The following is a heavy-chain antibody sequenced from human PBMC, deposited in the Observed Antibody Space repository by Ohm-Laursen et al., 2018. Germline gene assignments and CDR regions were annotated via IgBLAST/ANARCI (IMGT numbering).Heavy chain of an antibody. D-gene: IGHD3-22*01. J-gene: IGHJ5*02. CDR3: ARDLGYSAHYDP. CDR1: GYTFTGYY. V-gene: IGHV1-2*02. Sequence: ASVKVSCKAPGYTFTGYYMHWVRQAPGQGLEWMGWINPNSGGTNYAQKFQGRVTMTRDTSTSTVYMELSSLRSEDTAVYYCARDLGYSAHYDPWGQGTLVTVSS. CDR2: INPNSGGT.